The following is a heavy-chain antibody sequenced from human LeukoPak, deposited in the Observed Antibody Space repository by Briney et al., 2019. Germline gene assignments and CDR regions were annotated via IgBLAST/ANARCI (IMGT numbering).Heavy chain of an antibody. Sequence: GGSLRLSCAAPGITFRIYTMSWVRQAPGKGLEWVSAIVGRGRNTYYADYVKGRFTISRDNSKNTLYLQMNSLRAEDTAVYHCAKEGGYDGVDWWGQGTLVTVSS. D-gene: IGHD5-12*01. V-gene: IGHV3-23*01. J-gene: IGHJ4*02. CDR2: IVGRGRNT. CDR1: GITFRIYT. CDR3: AKEGGYDGVDW.